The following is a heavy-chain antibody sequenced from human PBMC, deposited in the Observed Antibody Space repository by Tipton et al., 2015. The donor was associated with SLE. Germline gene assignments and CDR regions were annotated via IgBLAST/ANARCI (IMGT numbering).Heavy chain of an antibody. CDR3: ANLETPGAFDI. CDR1: GFTFSSYA. Sequence: SLRLSCAASGFTFSSYAMHWVRQAPGKGLEWVAVISYDGSNKYYADSVKGRFTISRDNSKNTLYLQMNSLRAEDTAVYYCANLETPGAFDIWGQGTMVTVSS. J-gene: IGHJ3*02. V-gene: IGHV3-30-3*01. CDR2: ISYDGSNK. D-gene: IGHD2-15*01.